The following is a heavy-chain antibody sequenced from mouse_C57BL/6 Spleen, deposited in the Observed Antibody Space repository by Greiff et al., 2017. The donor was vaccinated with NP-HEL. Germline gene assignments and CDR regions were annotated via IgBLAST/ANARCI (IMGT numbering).Heavy chain of an antibody. J-gene: IGHJ1*03. CDR3: ARENDYGSSYWYFDV. V-gene: IGHV3-6*01. CDR1: GYSITSGYY. Sequence: EVQLVESGPGLVKPSQSLSLTCSVTGYSITSGYYWNWIRQFPGNKLEWMGYISYDGSNNYNPSLKNRISITRDTSKNQFFLKLNSVTTEDTATYYCARENDYGSSYWYFDVWGTGTTVTVSS. CDR2: ISYDGSN. D-gene: IGHD1-1*01.